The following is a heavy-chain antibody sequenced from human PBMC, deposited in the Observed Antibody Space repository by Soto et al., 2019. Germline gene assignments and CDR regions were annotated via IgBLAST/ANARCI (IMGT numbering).Heavy chain of an antibody. CDR3: AFGEESRYYYYGMDV. V-gene: IGHV3-48*01. D-gene: IGHD3-10*01. CDR1: GLTFSSYS. CDR2: ISSSSSTI. Sequence: EVQLVESGGGLVQRGGSLRLSCAASGLTFSSYSMNWVRQAPGKGLEWVSYISSSSSTIYYADSVKGRFTISRDNAKNSLYLQRTSLRAEDTAVDYCAFGEESRYYYYGMDVWGQGTTVTVSS. J-gene: IGHJ6*02.